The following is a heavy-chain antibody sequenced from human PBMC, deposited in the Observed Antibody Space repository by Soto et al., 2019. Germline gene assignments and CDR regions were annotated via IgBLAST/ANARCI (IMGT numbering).Heavy chain of an antibody. Sequence: GGSLRLSCAASGFTFSSSAMSWVRQAPGKGLEWVSTISGTTDRTYYVDSVKGRFTISRDNSKNTLYLQMNSLRVEDTAVYYCAQKAAPWGQGTLVTVSS. V-gene: IGHV3-23*01. CDR3: AQKAAP. J-gene: IGHJ5*02. CDR2: ISGTTDRT. CDR1: GFTFSSSA.